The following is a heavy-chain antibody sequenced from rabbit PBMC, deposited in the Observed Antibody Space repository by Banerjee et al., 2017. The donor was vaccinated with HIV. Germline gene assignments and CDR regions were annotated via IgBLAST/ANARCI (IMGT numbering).Heavy chain of an antibody. D-gene: IGHD7-1*01. Sequence: QEQLEESGGDLVKPGASLTLTCTASGFSFNSDYWIYWVRQAPGKGLEWIACMSIANGNTRAAKWAKGRFTISKTSSTTVTLQMTSLTAADTATYFCATNYVGDGGGGYGTDLDLWGQGTLVTDS. V-gene: IGHV1S45*01. CDR2: MSIANGNT. CDR1: GFSFNSDYW. J-gene: IGHJ3*01. CDR3: ATNYVGDGGGGYGTDLDL.